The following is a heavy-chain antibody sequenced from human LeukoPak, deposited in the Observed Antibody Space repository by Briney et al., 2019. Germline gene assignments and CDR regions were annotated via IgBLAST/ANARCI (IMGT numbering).Heavy chain of an antibody. CDR3: ARDFYYFDY. CDR1: GFTFSRYS. J-gene: IGHJ4*02. CDR2: ISSSSSTR. D-gene: IGHD2/OR15-2a*01. V-gene: IGHV3-48*01. Sequence: GGSLTLFCAASGFTFSRYSMNWVRQATGEGLEWVSYISSSSSTRYYADSVKGRFTISRDNAKNSLYLQMNSLRAEDTAVYYCARDFYYFDYWGQGTLVTVSS.